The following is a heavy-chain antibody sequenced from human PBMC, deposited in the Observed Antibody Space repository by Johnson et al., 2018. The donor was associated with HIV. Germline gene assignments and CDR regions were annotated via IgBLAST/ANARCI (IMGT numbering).Heavy chain of an antibody. CDR2: INQDGTEK. Sequence: EVQLVESGGGVVQPGRSLRLSCAASGFTFSSYAMHWVRQAPGKGLEWVANINQDGTEKYYADSMRGLFTISRDNTKNSLYLEMNSLRAEDTAVYYCARERGYSSVLWKLSEAAFDIWGQGTMVTVSS. J-gene: IGHJ3*02. D-gene: IGHD6-19*01. CDR3: ARERGYSSVLWKLSEAAFDI. V-gene: IGHV3-7*01. CDR1: GFTFSSYA.